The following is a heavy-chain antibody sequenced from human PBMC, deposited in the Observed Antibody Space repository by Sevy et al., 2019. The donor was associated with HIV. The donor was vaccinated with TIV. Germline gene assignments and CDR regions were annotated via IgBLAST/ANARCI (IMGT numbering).Heavy chain of an antibody. V-gene: IGHV3-74*01. Sequence: GGSLRLSCAASGFTFSSDWMHWVRQAPGKGLVWVSRINSDGSSTSYAHSVKGRFTISRDNAKNTLYLQMNSLRAEDTAVYYCARDSSGWYSVFGYVDLWGRGTLVTVSS. CDR2: INSDGSST. CDR3: ARDSSGWYSVFGYVDL. D-gene: IGHD6-19*01. CDR1: GFTFSSDW. J-gene: IGHJ2*01.